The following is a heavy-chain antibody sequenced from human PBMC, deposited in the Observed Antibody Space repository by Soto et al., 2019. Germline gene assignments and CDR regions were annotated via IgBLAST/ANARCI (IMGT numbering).Heavy chain of an antibody. Sequence: VQLQESGPRLVRTSPTLSLLCSVSGGSISSGGHYWHWVRQFPGKGLEWIGYILYGENTFYNPSLKGRVVISGDTSKNQFSLNLTSVTAADTAMYYCVRDGGVILTAPRFYEYGGRGALVTVSA. D-gene: IGHD2-21*02. CDR3: VRDGGVILTAPRFYEY. V-gene: IGHV4-31*03. CDR1: GGSISSGGHY. CDR2: ILYGENT. J-gene: IGHJ1*01.